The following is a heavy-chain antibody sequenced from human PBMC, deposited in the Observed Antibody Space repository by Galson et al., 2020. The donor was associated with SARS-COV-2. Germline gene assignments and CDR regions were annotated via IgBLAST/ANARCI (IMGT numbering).Heavy chain of an antibody. Sequence: GGYLRLSCRGSGFTFGDYALTWVRQAPGKGLEWVGFIKSFANGGTTEYAASVRGRFTISRDDSKSIAYLQMNSLKVEDSALYYCIRLLWFGELERMDVWGKGTTVTISS. CDR2: IKSFANGGTT. V-gene: IGHV3-49*04. J-gene: IGHJ6*04. CDR3: IRLLWFGELERMDV. CDR1: GFTFGDYA. D-gene: IGHD3-10*01.